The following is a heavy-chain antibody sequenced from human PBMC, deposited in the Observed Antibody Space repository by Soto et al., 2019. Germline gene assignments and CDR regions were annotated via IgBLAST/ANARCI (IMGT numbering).Heavy chain of an antibody. Sequence: SETLSLTCTVSGGSISSSSYYWGWIRQPPGKGLEWIGSIYYSGSTYYNPSLKSRVTISVDTSKNQFSLKLSSVTAADTAVYYCARPVRVAAAPVWFDPWGQGTLVTVSS. CDR2: IYYSGST. D-gene: IGHD6-13*01. J-gene: IGHJ5*02. V-gene: IGHV4-39*01. CDR3: ARPVRVAAAPVWFDP. CDR1: GGSISSSSYY.